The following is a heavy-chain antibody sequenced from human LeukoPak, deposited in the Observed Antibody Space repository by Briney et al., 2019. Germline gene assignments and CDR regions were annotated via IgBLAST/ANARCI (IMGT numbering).Heavy chain of an antibody. CDR1: GFTFSNYA. CDR2: ISDDGSRQ. CDR3: ARYGSAWYVDS. Sequence: PGGSLRLSCAATGFTFSNYAIHWGRQAPGKGLEWVAFISDDGSRQHYADSVKGRFTISRDNSKNTLSLQMNSLRAEDTAVYYCARYGSAWYVDSWGQGTLVTVFS. J-gene: IGHJ4*02. D-gene: IGHD6-19*01. V-gene: IGHV3-30-3*01.